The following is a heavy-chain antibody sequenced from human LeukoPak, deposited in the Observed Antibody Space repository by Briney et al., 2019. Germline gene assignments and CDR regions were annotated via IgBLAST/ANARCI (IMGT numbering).Heavy chain of an antibody. CDR3: ARVGDYVWGSYRSDAFDI. CDR1: GFTFSSYG. CDR2: IRYDGSNK. V-gene: IGHV3-30*02. Sequence: GGSLRLSCAASGFTFSSYGMHWVRQAPGKGLEWVAFIRYDGSNKYYADSAKGRFTISRDNSKNTLYLQMNSLRAEDTAVYYCARVGDYVWGSYRSDAFDIWGQGTMVTVSS. D-gene: IGHD3-16*02. J-gene: IGHJ3*02.